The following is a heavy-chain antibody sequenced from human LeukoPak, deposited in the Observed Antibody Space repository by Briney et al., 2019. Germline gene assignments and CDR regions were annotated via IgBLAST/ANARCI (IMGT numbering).Heavy chain of an antibody. V-gene: IGHV1-2*04. CDR2: INPNSGGT. CDR3: ARMAVIYYSMDV. CDR1: GYTFTGYY. Sequence: ASVKVSCKASGYTFTGYYMPWVRQAPGQGLEWVGWINPNSGGTNYAQKFQGWVTMTRDTSISTAYMELRRLRSDDTAVYYCARMAVIYYSMDVWGQGTTVTVSS. J-gene: IGHJ6*02. D-gene: IGHD3-22*01.